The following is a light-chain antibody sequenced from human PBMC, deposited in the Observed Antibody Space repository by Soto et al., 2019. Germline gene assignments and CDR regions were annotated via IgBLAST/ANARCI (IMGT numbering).Light chain of an antibody. CDR1: QSISNY. CDR2: AAS. V-gene: IGKV1-39*01. Sequence: DIQMTQSPSSLSASVGDRVTITCRASQSISNYLNWYQQKPGKAPKLLMYAASSLQSGVPPRFGRSGSGTDCTLTISSLQPEDLTTYYCQQSYSTPRTFGKG. CDR3: QQSYSTPRT. J-gene: IGKJ1*01.